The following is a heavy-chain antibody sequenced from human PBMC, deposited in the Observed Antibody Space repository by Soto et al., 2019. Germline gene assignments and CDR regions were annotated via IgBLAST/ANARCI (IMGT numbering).Heavy chain of an antibody. CDR2: IYYSGST. CDR3: ASEILSPDCSSTSCYSN. V-gene: IGHV4-31*03. CDR1: GGSISSGGYY. D-gene: IGHD2-2*02. J-gene: IGHJ4*02. Sequence: NPSETLSLTCTVSGGSISSGGYYWSWIRQHPGKGLEWIGYIYYSGSTYYNPSLKSRVTISVDTSKNQFSLKLSSVTAADTAVYYCASEILSPDCSSTSCYSNWGQGTLVTVSS.